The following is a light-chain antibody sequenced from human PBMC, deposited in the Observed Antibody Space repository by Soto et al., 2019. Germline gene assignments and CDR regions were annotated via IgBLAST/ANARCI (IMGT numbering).Light chain of an antibody. J-gene: IGLJ2*01. CDR3: SSYTGTSALIL. V-gene: IGLV2-14*01. CDR1: SSDVGGYDY. CDR2: EVS. Sequence: QSVVTQPASVSGSPGQSITISCTGTSSDVGGYDYVSWYQQYPGKAPRLIIYEVSNRPSGVSNRFSGSKSGNMASLTISGLRAEDEGDYFCSSYTGTSALILFGGGTKVTVL.